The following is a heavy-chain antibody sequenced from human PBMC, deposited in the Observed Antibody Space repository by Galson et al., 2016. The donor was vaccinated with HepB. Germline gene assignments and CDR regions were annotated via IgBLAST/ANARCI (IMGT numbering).Heavy chain of an antibody. Sequence: QSGAEVKKPGDSLQISCKASGYNFTNFWNGWVRQMPGKVLEWVAIIDPSDSDTTYSPSFQGQVTISANKSANTAYLQWSSLQASDTAIYFCARLGFYDRGIDYWGQGTVVIVSS. V-gene: IGHV5-51*06. CDR3: ARLGFYDRGIDY. CDR2: IDPSDSDT. D-gene: IGHD3-22*01. J-gene: IGHJ4*02. CDR1: GYNFTNFW.